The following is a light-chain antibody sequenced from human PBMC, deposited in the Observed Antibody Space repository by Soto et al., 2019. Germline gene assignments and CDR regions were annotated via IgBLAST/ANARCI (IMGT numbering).Light chain of an antibody. CDR1: SSNIGAGYD. CDR3: SSYAGDSTLV. V-gene: IGLV1-40*01. Sequence: QSALTQPPSVSGAPGQRVTISCTGSSSNIGAGYDVHWYQQLPGTAPKLLIYGNSSRPSGVPDRFSGSKSGTSASLAITGLQAEDEADYYCSSYAGDSTLVFGTGTKVTVL. CDR2: GNS. J-gene: IGLJ1*01.